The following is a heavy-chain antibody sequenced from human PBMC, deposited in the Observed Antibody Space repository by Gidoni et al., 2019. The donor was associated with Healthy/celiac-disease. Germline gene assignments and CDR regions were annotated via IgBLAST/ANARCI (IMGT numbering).Heavy chain of an antibody. CDR1: GGSISSYY. D-gene: IGHD1-26*01. Sequence: QVQLQESGPGLVKPSETLSLTCTVSGGSISSYYWSWIRQPPGKGLEWIVYIYNSGSTNYNPSLKSRVTISVDTSKNQFSLKLSSVTAADTAVYYCASVVVGATAGFDYWGQGTLVTVSS. V-gene: IGHV4-59*01. CDR3: ASVVVGATAGFDY. J-gene: IGHJ4*02. CDR2: IYNSGST.